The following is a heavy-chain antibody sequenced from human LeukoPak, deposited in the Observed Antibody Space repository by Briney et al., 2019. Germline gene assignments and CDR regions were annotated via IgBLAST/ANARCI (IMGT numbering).Heavy chain of an antibody. D-gene: IGHD3-3*01. CDR2: IKSKTDGGTT. CDR3: TTDAYYDFWSGYYGDY. Sequence: PGGSLRLSCAAYGFTFSNAWMSWVRQAPGKGLEWVGRIKSKTDGGTTDYAAPVKGRFTISRDDSKNTLYLQMNSLKTEDTAVYYRTTDAYYDFWSGYYGDYWGQGTLVTVSS. V-gene: IGHV3-15*01. CDR1: GFTFSNAW. J-gene: IGHJ4*02.